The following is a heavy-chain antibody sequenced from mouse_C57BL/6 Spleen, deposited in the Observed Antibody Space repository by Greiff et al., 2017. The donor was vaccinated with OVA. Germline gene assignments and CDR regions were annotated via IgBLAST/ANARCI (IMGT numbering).Heavy chain of an antibody. V-gene: IGHV5-4*01. CDR2: ISVGGSYT. J-gene: IGHJ4*01. Sequence: EVQLQESGGGLVKPGGSLKLSCAASGFTFSSYAMSWVRQTPEQRLEWVATISVGGSYTYYPDNVKGRFTISRDNAKNNLYLQMSHLKSEDTAMYYCARGKFYAMDYWGQGTSVTVSS. CDR1: GFTFSSYA. CDR3: ARGKFYAMDY.